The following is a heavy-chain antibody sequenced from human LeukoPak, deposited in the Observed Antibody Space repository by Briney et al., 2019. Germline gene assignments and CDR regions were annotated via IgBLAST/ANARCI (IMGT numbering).Heavy chain of an antibody. J-gene: IGHJ3*02. Sequence: PGRSLRLSCAASGFTFDDYAMHWVRQAPGKGLEWVSGISWNSGSIGYADSVKGRFTISRDNAKNSLYLQMNSLRAEDTALYYCAKDTYYDSSGYLGAFDIWGQGTMVTASS. CDR1: GFTFDDYA. CDR2: ISWNSGSI. V-gene: IGHV3-9*01. CDR3: AKDTYYDSSGYLGAFDI. D-gene: IGHD3-22*01.